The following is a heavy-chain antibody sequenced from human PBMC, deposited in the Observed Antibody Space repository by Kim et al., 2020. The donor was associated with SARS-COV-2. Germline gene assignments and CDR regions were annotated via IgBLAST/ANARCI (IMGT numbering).Heavy chain of an antibody. CDR2: ISGDGGSK. Sequence: GGSLRLSCAASGFTFTDYAMNWVREGPGKGLEWVSFISGDGGSKYYGDSVKGRFTISRDNSKNTLILQMNGLRVEDSAIYYCGKDGGSGKGAFEMWGQG. CDR1: GFTFTDYA. D-gene: IGHD3-10*01. CDR3: GKDGGSGKGAFEM. J-gene: IGHJ3*02. V-gene: IGHV3-23*01.